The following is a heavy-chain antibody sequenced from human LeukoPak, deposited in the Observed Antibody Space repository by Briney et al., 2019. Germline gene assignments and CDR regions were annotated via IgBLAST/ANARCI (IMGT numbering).Heavy chain of an antibody. CDR3: TRDTNWAYFDY. Sequence: GGSLRLSCTASGFTFGDYAMSWFRQAPGKGLEWVGFIRGKAYGGTTEYAASVKGRFTISRDDSKSIAYLQMNSLKTEDTAVYYCTRDTNWAYFDYWGQGTLVTVSS. D-gene: IGHD1-1*01. CDR2: IRGKAYGGTT. J-gene: IGHJ4*02. CDR1: GFTFGDYA. V-gene: IGHV3-49*03.